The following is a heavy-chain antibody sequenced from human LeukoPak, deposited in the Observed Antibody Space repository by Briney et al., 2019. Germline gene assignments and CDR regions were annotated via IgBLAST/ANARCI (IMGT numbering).Heavy chain of an antibody. Sequence: GRSLRLSCAASGFTFSSYAMHWVRQAPGKGLEWVAVISYDGSNKYYADSVKGRFTISRDNSKNTLYLQMNSLRAEDTAVYYCARGWYGGFGYFDYWGQGTLVTVSS. CDR3: ARGWYGGFGYFDY. D-gene: IGHD3-16*01. CDR2: ISYDGSNK. V-gene: IGHV3-30*04. J-gene: IGHJ4*02. CDR1: GFTFSSYA.